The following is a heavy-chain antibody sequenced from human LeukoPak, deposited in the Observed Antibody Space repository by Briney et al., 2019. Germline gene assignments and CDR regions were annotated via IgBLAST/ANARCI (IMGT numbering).Heavy chain of an antibody. V-gene: IGHV3-74*01. Sequence: GGSLRLSCAASGFTFNNYWMHWVRQVPGKGLVWASCIVGDGSTTAYADSVKGRFTISRDNAKNTLYLQMNSLRVQDTGVYYCAREGYKYGYAVGHDYWGQGIQVTVSS. CDR1: GFTFNNYW. CDR3: AREGYKYGYAVGHDY. J-gene: IGHJ4*02. D-gene: IGHD5-18*01. CDR2: IVGDGSTT.